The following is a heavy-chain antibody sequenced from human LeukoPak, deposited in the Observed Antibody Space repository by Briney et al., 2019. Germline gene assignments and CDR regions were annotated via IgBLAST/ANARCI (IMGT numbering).Heavy chain of an antibody. D-gene: IGHD3-22*01. CDR3: ARVTTGGYYNC. V-gene: IGHV4-61*02. J-gene: IGHJ4*02. CDR1: GGSISSGTYY. CDR2: IYTTGST. Sequence: SETLSLTCTVSGGSISSGTYYWTWIRQPAGKGLEWIGRIYTTGSTNYNPSLKGRVTMSTDTSKNQFSLKLSSVTAADTAVYYCARVTTGGYYNCWGQGTLVTVSS.